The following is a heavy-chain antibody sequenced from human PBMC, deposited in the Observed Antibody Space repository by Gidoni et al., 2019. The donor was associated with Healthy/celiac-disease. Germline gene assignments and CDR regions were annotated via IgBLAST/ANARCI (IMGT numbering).Heavy chain of an antibody. CDR3: ARWSRYYDSSGLDYFDY. Sequence: QVQLQESGPGLVKPSETLSLTCTVSGGSISSYYWSWIRQPPGKGLEWIGYIYYSGSTNYNPSLKSRVTISVDTSKNQFSLKLSSVTAADTAVYYCARWSRYYDSSGLDYFDYWGQGTLVTVSS. CDR1: GGSISSYY. D-gene: IGHD3-22*01. V-gene: IGHV4-59*08. CDR2: IYYSGST. J-gene: IGHJ4*02.